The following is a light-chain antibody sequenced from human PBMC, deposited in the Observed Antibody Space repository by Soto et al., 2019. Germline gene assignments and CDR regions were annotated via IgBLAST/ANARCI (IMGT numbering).Light chain of an antibody. J-gene: IGKJ4*01. CDR3: QQYKNWPLT. CDR1: QSVSSN. CDR2: GAS. V-gene: IGKV3-15*01. Sequence: EIVMTQSPATLSVSPGRRATLSCRASQSVSSNLAWYQQKPGQAPRLLIYGASTRATGFPARFSGSGSGTEFTLTISSLQSEDFAVYYCQQYKNWPLTFGGGTRVEIK.